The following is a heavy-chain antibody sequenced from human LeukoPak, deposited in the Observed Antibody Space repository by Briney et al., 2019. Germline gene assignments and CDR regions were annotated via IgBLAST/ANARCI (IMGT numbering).Heavy chain of an antibody. CDR3: ARDGNGGSLDY. Sequence: SETLSLTCTVSGGSLSSYYWSWIRQPAGKGLEWIGRIYTSGSTNYNPSLRSRVTMSVDTSKKQFSLRLTSVTAADTAVYYCARDGNGGSLDYWGQGALVTVSS. V-gene: IGHV4-4*07. J-gene: IGHJ4*02. CDR2: IYTSGST. CDR1: GGSLSSYY. D-gene: IGHD1-26*01.